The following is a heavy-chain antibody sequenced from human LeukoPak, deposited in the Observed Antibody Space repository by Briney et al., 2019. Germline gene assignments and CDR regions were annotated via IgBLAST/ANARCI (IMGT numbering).Heavy chain of an antibody. CDR1: GYTFTSYD. J-gene: IGHJ4*02. CDR3: ARDTGGSGSYYGFDY. V-gene: IGHV1-8*01. Sequence: ASVKVSCKASGYTFTSYDINWVRQATGQGLEWMGWMNPNSGNTGYAQKFQGRVTMTTDTSTSTAYMELRSLRSDDTAVYYCARDTGGSGSYYGFDYWGQGTLVTVSS. CDR2: MNPNSGNT. D-gene: IGHD3-10*01.